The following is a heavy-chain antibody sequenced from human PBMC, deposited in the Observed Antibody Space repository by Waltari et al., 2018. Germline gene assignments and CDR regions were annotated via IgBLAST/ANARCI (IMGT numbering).Heavy chain of an antibody. Sequence: QVQLQESGPGLVKPSETLSLTCTVSGGSISSYYWSWIRQPAGKGLEWIGYIYYSGSTNYNPSLKSRVTISVDTSKNQFSLKLSSVTAADTAVYYCARADSGYDHGVLDYWGQGTLVTVSS. J-gene: IGHJ4*02. CDR3: ARADSGYDHGVLDY. V-gene: IGHV4-59*01. D-gene: IGHD5-12*01. CDR2: IYYSGST. CDR1: GGSISSYY.